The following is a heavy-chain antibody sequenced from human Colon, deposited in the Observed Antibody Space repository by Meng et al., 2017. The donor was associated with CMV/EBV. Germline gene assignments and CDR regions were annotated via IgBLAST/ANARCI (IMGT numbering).Heavy chain of an antibody. CDR1: RDTFNNYA. CDR3: ATGGAAQSATNRNHFDY. CDR2: IVPIVSRT. J-gene: IGHJ4*02. D-gene: IGHD1-26*01. V-gene: IGHV1-69*10. Sequence: SVKVSCNASRDTFNNYAFNWVRQAPGHGLEWLVGIVPIVSRTNYAQKFQGRVTITADKSTSTAYKELSSLRSEDTALYFCATGGAAQSATNRNHFDYWGQGTLVTVSS.